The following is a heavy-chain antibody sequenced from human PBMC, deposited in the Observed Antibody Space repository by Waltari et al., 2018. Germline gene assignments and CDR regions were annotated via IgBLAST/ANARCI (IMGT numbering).Heavy chain of an antibody. J-gene: IGHJ4*02. V-gene: IGHV1-58*01. CDR1: GFTFTSSA. CDR2: IVVDSGNI. Sequence: QMQLVQSGPEVKKPGTSVRVSCKASGFTFTSSAVQWVRQTRGKSLEWIGWIVVDSGNINYAQKFQDRVTIMRDRSTSTAYMELSSLRSEDTAVYYGGARSSSRAFDYWGQGTPVTVSS. D-gene: IGHD2-2*01. CDR3: GARSSSRAFDY.